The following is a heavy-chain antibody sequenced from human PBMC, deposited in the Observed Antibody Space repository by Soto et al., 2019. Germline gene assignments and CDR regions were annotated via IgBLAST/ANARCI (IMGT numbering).Heavy chain of an antibody. J-gene: IGHJ4*02. CDR1: GFSFSIHA. V-gene: IGHV3-30-3*01. CDR2: MSPNGDNQ. Sequence: QVELVESGGGVVQSGGSLRLSCAAPGFSFSIHALHWIRQAPGEGLEWVAVMSPNGDNQYYADSVKGRFTISRDTSKSTLSLQMTSLRPEDTAVYYCASGAAFYYDTSRYWGQGTLVTVSS. D-gene: IGHD3-22*01. CDR3: ASGAAFYYDTSRY.